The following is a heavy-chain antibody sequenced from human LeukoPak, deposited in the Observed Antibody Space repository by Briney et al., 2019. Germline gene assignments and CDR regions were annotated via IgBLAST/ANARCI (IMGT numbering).Heavy chain of an antibody. J-gene: IGHJ4*02. CDR2: ISAYNGNT. CDR1: GYTFTSYG. D-gene: IGHD3-22*01. CDR3: ARVAAYYYDSSGYRPLWYFDY. Sequence: ASVKVSCKASGYTFTSYGISWVRQAPGQGLEWMGWISAYNGNTNYAQKLQGRVTMTTDTSTSTAYMELRSLRSDDTAVYYCARVAAYYYDSSGYRPLWYFDYWGQGTLVTVSS. V-gene: IGHV1-18*01.